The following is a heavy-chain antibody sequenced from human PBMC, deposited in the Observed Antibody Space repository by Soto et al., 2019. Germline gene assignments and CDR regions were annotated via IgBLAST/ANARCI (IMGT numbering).Heavy chain of an antibody. V-gene: IGHV1-8*01. D-gene: IGHD2-21*01. Sequence: QVQLVQSGAEVMTPGASVKVSCKASGYTFASYDMSWVRQAPGQGLEWMGWMNPNSNNTGYAQKFQGRLTMTRDIALSIAHMELSSLRNEDTAVYYCARSDGYHFNWLDSWGQGTLVTVSA. CDR2: MNPNSNNT. J-gene: IGHJ5*01. CDR3: ARSDGYHFNWLDS. CDR1: GYTFASYD.